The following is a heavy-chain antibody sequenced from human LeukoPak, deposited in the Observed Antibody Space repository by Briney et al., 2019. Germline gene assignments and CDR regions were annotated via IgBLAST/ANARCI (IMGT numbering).Heavy chain of an antibody. Sequence: ASVKVSCKVSGYTLTELSMHWVRQAPGKGFEWMGGFDTEDGETIYAQKFQGRVTMTEDTSTDTAYMELSSLRSEDTAVYYCATPYSSGWPRGYYYYYGMDVWGQGTTVT. V-gene: IGHV1-24*01. J-gene: IGHJ6*02. CDR3: ATPYSSGWPRGYYYYYGMDV. CDR2: FDTEDGET. CDR1: GYTLTELS. D-gene: IGHD6-19*01.